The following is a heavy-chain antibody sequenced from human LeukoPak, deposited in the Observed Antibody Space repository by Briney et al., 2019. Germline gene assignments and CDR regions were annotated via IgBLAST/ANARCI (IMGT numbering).Heavy chain of an antibody. Sequence: GGSLRLSCAASGFTFSNYWMSWVRQAPGKVLEWLANIKQDGSEKYYVDSVKGRFTISRDSAKNSLYLQMNSLRAEDTAAYYCARIKIPTTQPLDYWGQGTLVTVSS. CDR3: ARIKIPTTQPLDY. CDR1: GFTFSNYW. CDR2: IKQDGSEK. V-gene: IGHV3-7*01. J-gene: IGHJ4*02. D-gene: IGHD5-12*01.